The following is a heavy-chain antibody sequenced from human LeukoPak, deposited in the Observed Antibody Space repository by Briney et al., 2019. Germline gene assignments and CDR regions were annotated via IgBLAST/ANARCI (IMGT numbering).Heavy chain of an antibody. CDR3: ASVGIAAYQFDP. D-gene: IGHD6-6*01. CDR1: GGSVSSGTYY. CDR2: IYYSGTT. V-gene: IGHV4-61*01. Sequence: PSETLSLTCTVSGGSVSSGTYYWSWIRQPPGKGLEWIGYIYYSGTTNYNPSLKSRVTISVDTSKNQVSLKLTSVTAADTAVYYCASVGIAAYQFDPWGQGTLVTVSS. J-gene: IGHJ5*02.